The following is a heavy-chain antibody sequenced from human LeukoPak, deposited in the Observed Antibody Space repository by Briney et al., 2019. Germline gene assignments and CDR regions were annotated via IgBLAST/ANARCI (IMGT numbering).Heavy chain of an antibody. J-gene: IGHJ4*02. CDR2: IYYSGST. CDR3: ARVGYCSSTSCYPRGYFDY. V-gene: IGHV4-59*01. CDR1: GGSISSYY. Sequence: PSETLSLTCTVSGGSISSYYWSWIRQPPGKGLEWIGYIYYSGSTNYNPSLKSRVTISVDTSKNQFSLKLSSVTAADTAVYYCARVGYCSSTSCYPRGYFDYWGQGTLVTVSS. D-gene: IGHD2-2*01.